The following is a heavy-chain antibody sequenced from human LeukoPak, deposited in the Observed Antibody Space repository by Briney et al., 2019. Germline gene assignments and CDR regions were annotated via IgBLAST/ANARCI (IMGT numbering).Heavy chain of an antibody. D-gene: IGHD6-13*01. J-gene: IGHJ4*02. CDR1: GGSISSDY. V-gene: IGHV4-59*01. CDR2: ISYSGGP. CDR3: ARGGASSRYFDF. Sequence: SETLSLTCSVSGGSISSDYWSWIRQPPGKGLQWIAFISYSGGPDYNPSLKSRVTISIDTSKNLFSLKLTSVTSADTAVYYCARGGASSRYFDFWGQGTLVTVSS.